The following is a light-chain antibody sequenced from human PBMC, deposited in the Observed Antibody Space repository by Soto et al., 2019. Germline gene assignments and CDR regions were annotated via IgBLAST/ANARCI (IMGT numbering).Light chain of an antibody. V-gene: IGLV1-44*01. CDR3: ATWYASLKGVV. CDR1: SSNIGSNT. Sequence: QSVLTQPPSASGTPGQRVTISCSGSSSNIGSNTVNWYQHLPRTSPKLIMFSHNQRPSWVPDRFSGSKSGTSASLAISGLQSEYEADYYCATWYASLKGVVFGGGTKVTVL. J-gene: IGLJ2*01. CDR2: SHN.